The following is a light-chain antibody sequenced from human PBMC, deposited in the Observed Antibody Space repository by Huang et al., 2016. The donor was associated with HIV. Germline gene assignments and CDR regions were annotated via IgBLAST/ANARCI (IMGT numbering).Light chain of an antibody. CDR3: QQYYSTPRT. Sequence: DIVMTQSPDSLAVSLGERATINCKSGQSVLYSSNNKNYLAWYQQKQGHPPKLLIYWASTRESGVPDRFSGSGSGTDFTLTISSLQAEDVAVYYCQQYYSTPRTFGQGTKVEIK. J-gene: IGKJ1*01. CDR2: WAS. CDR1: QSVLYSSNNKNY. V-gene: IGKV4-1*01.